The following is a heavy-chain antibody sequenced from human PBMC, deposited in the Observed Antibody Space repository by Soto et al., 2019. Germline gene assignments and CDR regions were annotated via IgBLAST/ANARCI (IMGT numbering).Heavy chain of an antibody. CDR1: GGSISSSSYY. Sequence: QLQLQESGPGLVKPSETLSLTCTVSGGSISSSSYYWGWIRQPPGKGLEWIGSIYYSGSTYYNPSLKSRVTTSADTSKNQFSLKLSSVPAADTAVYYCARRRSGWYLTTYYFDYWGQGTLVTVSS. CDR2: IYYSGST. CDR3: ARRRSGWYLTTYYFDY. V-gene: IGHV4-39*01. J-gene: IGHJ4*02. D-gene: IGHD6-19*01.